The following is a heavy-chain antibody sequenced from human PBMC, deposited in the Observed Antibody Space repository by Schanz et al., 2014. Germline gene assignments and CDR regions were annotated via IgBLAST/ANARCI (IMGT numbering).Heavy chain of an antibody. V-gene: IGHV3-23*04. J-gene: IGHJ4*02. D-gene: IGHD6-13*01. CDR2: ISGSGRDT. Sequence: EVLLVDSGGGLVQPGGSLRLSCGASGFTFSAHAMSWVRQAPGKGPEWFSAISGSGRDTYYAASVKGRFTISRANSKTTLSLQMSSLRAEDTAVYFCAKALRPGTERPRGNFDSWGQGTLVTVSS. CDR1: GFTFSAHA. CDR3: AKALRPGTERPRGNFDS.